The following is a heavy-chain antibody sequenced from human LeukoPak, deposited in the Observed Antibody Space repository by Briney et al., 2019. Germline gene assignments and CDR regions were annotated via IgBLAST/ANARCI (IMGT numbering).Heavy chain of an antibody. CDR1: GGSISSYY. CDR3: ARDPGLERVWGINFDH. J-gene: IGHJ4*02. V-gene: IGHV4-4*07. CDR2: IYTNGAT. Sequence: NTSETLSLTCTVSGGSISSYYWNWIRQPAGKGLEWIGRIYTNGATNYSPSLNSRISMSVDMSKNQFSLKLSSVTVADTAVYYCARDPGLERVWGINFDHWGQGALVTVSS. D-gene: IGHD3-10*01.